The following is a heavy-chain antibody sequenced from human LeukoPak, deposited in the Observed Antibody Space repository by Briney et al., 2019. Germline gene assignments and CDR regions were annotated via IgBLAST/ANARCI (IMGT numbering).Heavy chain of an antibody. V-gene: IGHV3-21*01. D-gene: IGHD3-16*01. CDR2: ISSGSSYI. Sequence: PGGSLRLSCAASGFTFSSYEMNWVRQAPGKGLEWVSSISSGSSYIYYAGSVKGRFTISRDNAKNSLYLQMNSLRAEDTAVYYCARVGPWVSPDYYYYYMDVWGKGTTVTVSS. J-gene: IGHJ6*03. CDR3: ARVGPWVSPDYYYYYMDV. CDR1: GFTFSSYE.